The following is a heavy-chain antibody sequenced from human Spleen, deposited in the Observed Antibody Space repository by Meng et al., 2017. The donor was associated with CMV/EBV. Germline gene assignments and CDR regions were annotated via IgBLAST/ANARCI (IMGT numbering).Heavy chain of an antibody. J-gene: IGHJ5*02. CDR2: IRWNGDTT. V-gene: IGHV3-20*04. Sequence: GGSLRLSCAASGFTFDDYGMTWVRQVPGKGLEWVSGIRWNGDTTGYTDSVKGRFTVSRDNARNSLYLQMNSLRAEDTAVYYCARDGGRSINSRAWFDTWGQGTLVTVSS. CDR3: ARDGGRSINSRAWFDT. CDR1: GFTFDDYG. D-gene: IGHD6-13*01.